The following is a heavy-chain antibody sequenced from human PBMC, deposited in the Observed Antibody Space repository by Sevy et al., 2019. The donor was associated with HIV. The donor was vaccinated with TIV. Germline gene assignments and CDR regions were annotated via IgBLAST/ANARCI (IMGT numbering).Heavy chain of an antibody. Sequence: ASVKVSCKASGGTFSSYAISWVRQAPGQELEWMGGIIPIFGTANYAQKFQGRVTITADESTSTAYMELSNLRSEDTAVFYCARRALAGDDTFDIWGQGTMVTVSS. J-gene: IGHJ3*02. CDR3: ARRALAGDDTFDI. D-gene: IGHD6-19*01. CDR1: GGTFSSYA. V-gene: IGHV1-69*13. CDR2: IIPIFGTA.